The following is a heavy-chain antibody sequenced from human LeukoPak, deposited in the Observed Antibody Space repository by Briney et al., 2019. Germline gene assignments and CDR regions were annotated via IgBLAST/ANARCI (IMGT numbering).Heavy chain of an antibody. Sequence: QTPSLTCAISGDSASSYSAACSWIRQSPSRGLEWLGRTYYRSKWYNDYAVSVKSRITINPDTSKNQFSLQLTSVTPEDTAVYYCARSGGHDAFDIWGQGTMVTVSS. CDR2: TYYRSKWYN. V-gene: IGHV6-1*01. CDR1: GDSASSYSAA. D-gene: IGHD4-23*01. CDR3: ARSGGHDAFDI. J-gene: IGHJ3*02.